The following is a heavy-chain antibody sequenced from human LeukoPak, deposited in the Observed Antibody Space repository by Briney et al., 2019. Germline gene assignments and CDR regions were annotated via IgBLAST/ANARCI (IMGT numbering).Heavy chain of an antibody. D-gene: IGHD6-6*01. Sequence: GGSLRLSCAASGFTVSSEYMTWVRQAPGKGLEWVSAVYSGGTTYFADSVKGRFTISRDTSKNTLYLQMNSLRAEDTAVYYCARAFVRPNGMDVWGQGTTVSVSS. CDR2: VYSGGTT. V-gene: IGHV3-53*01. J-gene: IGHJ6*02. CDR1: GFTVSSEY. CDR3: ARAFVRPNGMDV.